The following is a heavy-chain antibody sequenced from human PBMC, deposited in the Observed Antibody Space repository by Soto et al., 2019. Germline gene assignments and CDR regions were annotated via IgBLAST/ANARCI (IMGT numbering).Heavy chain of an antibody. V-gene: IGHV1-24*01. Sequence: ASVKVSCKVSGYTLTELSMHWVRQTPGKGLEWMGGFDPEDGETVYAQKFQGRVTMTEDTSTDTAYMELSSLRSEDTAVCYCATDLSASTAFRPLLLDYWGQGTLVTVS. CDR1: GYTLTELS. CDR2: FDPEDGET. J-gene: IGHJ4*02. CDR3: ATDLSASTAFRPLLLDY. D-gene: IGHD1-26*01.